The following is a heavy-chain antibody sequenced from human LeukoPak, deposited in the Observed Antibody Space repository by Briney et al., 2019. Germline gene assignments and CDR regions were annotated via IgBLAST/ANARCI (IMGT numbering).Heavy chain of an antibody. Sequence: GGSLRLSCAASGFTFSSYGMHWVRQAPGKGLEWVAVISYDGSNKYYADSVKGRFTISRDNSKNTLYLQMNSLRAEDTAVYYCAKDGITIFGVVIKAPDYWGRGTLVTVSS. CDR3: AKDGITIFGVVIKAPDY. D-gene: IGHD3-3*01. J-gene: IGHJ4*02. V-gene: IGHV3-30*18. CDR2: ISYDGSNK. CDR1: GFTFSSYG.